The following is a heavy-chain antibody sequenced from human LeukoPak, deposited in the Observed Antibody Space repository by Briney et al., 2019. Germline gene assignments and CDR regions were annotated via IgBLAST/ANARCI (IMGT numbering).Heavy chain of an antibody. CDR3: ARHFGPDVGKGGFSF. Sequence: GESLKISCKASGYKFTNNWIAWVRQKPGKGLEWMGIIFPGDSDTRYSPSFQGQVTISVDKSISTAFLQWSSLKASDTAIYYCARHFGPDVGKGGFSFWGQGALISVSS. V-gene: IGHV5-51*01. D-gene: IGHD3-3*01. CDR1: GYKFTNNW. CDR2: IFPGDSDT. J-gene: IGHJ4*02.